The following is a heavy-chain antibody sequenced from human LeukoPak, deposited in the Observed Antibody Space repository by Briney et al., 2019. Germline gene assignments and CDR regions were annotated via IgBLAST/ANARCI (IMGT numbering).Heavy chain of an antibody. D-gene: IGHD1-26*01. CDR1: GGSVSSYY. Sequence: SETLSLTCTVSGGSVSSYYWSWIRQPPGKGLEWIGYIYYSGSTNYNPSLKSRVTVSVDTSKNQFSLKLSSVTAADTAVYYCARVPRELLAHWGQGTLVTVSS. J-gene: IGHJ4*02. CDR2: IYYSGST. V-gene: IGHV4-59*02. CDR3: ARVPRELLAH.